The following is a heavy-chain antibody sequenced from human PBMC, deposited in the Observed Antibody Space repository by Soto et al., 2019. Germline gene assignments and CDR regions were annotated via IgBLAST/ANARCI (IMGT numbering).Heavy chain of an antibody. CDR2: ISGYNGNT. V-gene: IGHV1-18*01. D-gene: IGHD4-17*01. J-gene: IGHJ4*02. CDR3: ARGSRWGKFDS. CDR1: GYTFTSYS. Sequence: AASVKVSCKASGYTFTSYSFSWVRQAPGQGLEWMGWISGYNGNTNYAQKFQGRVTMTTDTSTSTAYMELRSLRSDDTAVFYCARGSRWGKFDSWGQGTLVTVSS.